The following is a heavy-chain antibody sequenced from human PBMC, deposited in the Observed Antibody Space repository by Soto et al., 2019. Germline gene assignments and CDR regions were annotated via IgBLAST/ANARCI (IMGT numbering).Heavy chain of an antibody. CDR2: IYWDDDK. Sequence: SGPTLVNPTQTLTLTCSFSGFSLSTNGVAVGWIGRPPGKALEWLALIYWDDDKRYNPYLQSRLAITKDTSKNQVVLTMTNMDTVDTGTYHCARRLVDHLLVNNFEAWGQGILVTLSS. V-gene: IGHV2-5*02. CDR1: GFSLSTNGVA. J-gene: IGHJ5*02. D-gene: IGHD1-1*01. CDR3: ARRLVDHLLVNNFEA.